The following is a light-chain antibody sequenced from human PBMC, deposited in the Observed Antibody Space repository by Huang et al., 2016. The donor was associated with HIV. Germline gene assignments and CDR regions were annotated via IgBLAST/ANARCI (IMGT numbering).Light chain of an antibody. V-gene: IGKV2-28*01. CDR3: MQSLQTPGT. CDR2: SGS. J-gene: IGKJ5*01. CDR1: QSLLHGNGYNY. Sequence: DIVMIQSPLSLSVTPGEAASISCRSSQSLLHGNGYNYLEWYLQKPCQSPQLLIYSGSDRAPGVPARFSASVSGTDFSLTISSVEAEDIGIYYCMQSLQTPGTFGQGTRLDIK.